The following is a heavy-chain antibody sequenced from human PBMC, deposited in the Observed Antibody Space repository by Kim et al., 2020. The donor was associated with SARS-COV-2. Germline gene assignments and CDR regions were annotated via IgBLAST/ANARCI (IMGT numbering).Heavy chain of an antibody. CDR3: ARAGAGRYSYGPALDY. D-gene: IGHD5-18*01. CDR2: ISAYNGNT. V-gene: IGHV1-18*01. CDR1: GYTFTSYG. J-gene: IGHJ4*02. Sequence: ASVKVSCKASGYTFTSYGISWVRQAPGQGLEWMGWISAYNGNTNYAQKLQGRVTMTTDTSTSTAYMELRSLRSDDTAVYYCARAGAGRYSYGPALDYWGQGTLVTVSS.